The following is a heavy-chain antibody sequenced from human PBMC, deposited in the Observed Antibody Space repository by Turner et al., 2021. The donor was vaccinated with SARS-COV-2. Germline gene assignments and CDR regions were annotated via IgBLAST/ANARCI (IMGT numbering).Heavy chain of an antibody. CDR1: GFPFNNYW. D-gene: IGHD6-19*01. Sequence: VQLEESGGGLVPPGGSLRLSCAASGFPFNNYWMTWVREAPGKGLEWVANIKEDGSEKYYVDSVKGRFTISRDNAKNSMYLQMNTLRAEDTAVYYCARPYSSGWYINFIFWGQGTLVTVSS. V-gene: IGHV3-7*01. CDR3: ARPYSSGWYINFIF. J-gene: IGHJ1*01. CDR2: IKEDGSEK.